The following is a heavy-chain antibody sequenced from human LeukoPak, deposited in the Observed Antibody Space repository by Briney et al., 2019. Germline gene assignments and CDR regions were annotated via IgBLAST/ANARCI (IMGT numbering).Heavy chain of an antibody. D-gene: IGHD2-15*01. V-gene: IGHV3-66*01. Sequence: GGSLRLSCAASGFTFSSYAMSWVRQAPGKGLEWVSVIYSGGSTYYADSVKGRFTISRDNSKNTLYLQMNSLRAEDTAVYYCAKRLRALLRYAPAEFDYWGQGTLVTVSS. J-gene: IGHJ4*02. CDR3: AKRLRALLRYAPAEFDY. CDR1: GFTFSSYA. CDR2: IYSGGST.